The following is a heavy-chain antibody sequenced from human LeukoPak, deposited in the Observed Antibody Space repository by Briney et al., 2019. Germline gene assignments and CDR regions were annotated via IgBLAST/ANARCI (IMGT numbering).Heavy chain of an antibody. V-gene: IGHV4-61*05. J-gene: IGHJ2*01. CDR3: ARLTMFRGVIYGTDWHSDL. CDR2: IFYSGST. D-gene: IGHD3-10*01. CDR1: GGSISSISYY. Sequence: SETLSLTCTVSGGSISSISYYWSWIRQPPGKGLEWIGYIFYSGSTNYNPSLRSRVTISLDTSKNQFSLKLSSVTAADTAVYYCARLTMFRGVIYGTDWHSDLWGRGTLVTVSS.